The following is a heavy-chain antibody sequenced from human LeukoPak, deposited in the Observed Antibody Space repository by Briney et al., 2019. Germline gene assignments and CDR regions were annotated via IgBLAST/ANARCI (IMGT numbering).Heavy chain of an antibody. V-gene: IGHV1-18*01. D-gene: IGHD3-3*01. Sequence: ASVKVSCKASGYTFTSYGISWVRQAPGQGLEWMGWISAYNGNTNYAQKLQGRVTMTTDTSTSTAYMELRSLRSDGTAVYYCARVLKKYYDFWSGSLDPWGQGTLVTVSS. CDR1: GYTFTSYG. CDR2: ISAYNGNT. J-gene: IGHJ5*02. CDR3: ARVLKKYYDFWSGSLDP.